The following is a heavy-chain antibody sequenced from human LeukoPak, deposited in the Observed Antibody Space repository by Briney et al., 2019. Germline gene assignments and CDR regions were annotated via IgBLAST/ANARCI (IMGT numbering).Heavy chain of an antibody. Sequence: PGGSLRLSCAASGFTFSSYAMSWVRQAPGKGLEWVSGISGSDGSTNYADSVKGRFTISRENSKNTLFLQMNSLRGEDTALYYCAKSRGSGSNMARGVNFDFWGQGTLVTVSP. CDR2: ISGSDGST. CDR1: GFTFSSYA. V-gene: IGHV3-23*01. CDR3: AKSRGSGSNMARGVNFDF. J-gene: IGHJ4*02. D-gene: IGHD3-10*01.